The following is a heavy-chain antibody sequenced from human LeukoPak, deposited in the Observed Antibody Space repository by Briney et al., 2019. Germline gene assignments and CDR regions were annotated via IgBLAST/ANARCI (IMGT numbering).Heavy chain of an antibody. V-gene: IGHV4-39*01. CDR1: GGSISSSSYY. CDR2: IYYSGST. D-gene: IGHD3-9*01. CDR3: ARHDLLYYDILTGYYGPIVY. J-gene: IGHJ4*02. Sequence: PSETLSLTRTVSGGSISSSSYYWGWIRQPPGKGLEWIGSIYYSGSTYYNPSLKSRVTISVDTSKNQFSLKLSSVTAADTAVYYCARHDLLYYDILTGYYGPIVYWGQGTLVTVSS.